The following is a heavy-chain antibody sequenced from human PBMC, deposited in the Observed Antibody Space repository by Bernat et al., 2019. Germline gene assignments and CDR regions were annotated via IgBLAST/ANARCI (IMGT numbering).Heavy chain of an antibody. J-gene: IGHJ6*03. CDR3: ARGTSTSAPYMDV. CDR2: ISSSSSYT. V-gene: IGHV3-11*05. CDR1: GFTFSNYY. Sequence: QVQLVESGGGLVKPGGSRRLSCAASGFTFSNYYMSWIRQAPGKGLDWVSHISSSSSYTNYAASVKGRFTISRDSAKNSLYLQMNSLRAEDTAVYYCARGTSTSAPYMDVWGKGTTVTVSS.